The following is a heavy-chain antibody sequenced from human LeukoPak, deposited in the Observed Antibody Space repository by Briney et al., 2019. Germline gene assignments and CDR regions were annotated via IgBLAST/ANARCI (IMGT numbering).Heavy chain of an antibody. CDR2: IGGSGDFT. CDR1: GFTFSSHA. Sequence: GGSLRLSCAGSGFTFSSHAMSWVRQAPGKGLEWVSAIGGSGDFTYYAEYVRGRFTISRDNSEKTLYLQMNSLRAEDTAVYYCAKADRGWGVITKDWGQGTLVTVSS. CDR3: AKADRGWGVITKD. D-gene: IGHD3-10*01. J-gene: IGHJ4*02. V-gene: IGHV3-23*01.